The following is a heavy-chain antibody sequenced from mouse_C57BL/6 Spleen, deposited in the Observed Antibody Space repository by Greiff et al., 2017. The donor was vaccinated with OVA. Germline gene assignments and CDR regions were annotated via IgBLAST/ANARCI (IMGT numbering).Heavy chain of an antibody. D-gene: IGHD3-2*02. J-gene: IGHJ4*01. CDR3: ASLDSSGYVGYAMDY. V-gene: IGHV14-2*01. CDR2: IDPEDGET. Sequence: EVQLQESGAELVKPGASVKLSCTASGFNIKDYYMHWVKQRTEQGLEWIGRIDPEDGETKYAPKFQGKATITADTSSNTAYLQLSSLTSEDTAVYYCASLDSSGYVGYAMDYWGQGTSVTVSS. CDR1: GFNIKDYY.